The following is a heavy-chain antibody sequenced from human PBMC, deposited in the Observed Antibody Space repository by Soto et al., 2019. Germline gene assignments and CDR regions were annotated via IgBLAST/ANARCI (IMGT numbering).Heavy chain of an antibody. V-gene: IGHV3-23*01. CDR2: ISANGIDT. D-gene: IGHD3-10*01. CDR1: RFTFVNYA. CDR3: AKPYYYGIGPTTDY. J-gene: IGHJ4*02. Sequence: HLLESGGGLVQPGGFLRLSCAASRFTFVNYAMARFRQAQGKWLEWVSAISANGIDTFYPDSVRGRFTVSRDNSRNTLYLQMDRVRAEDKAVYYCAKPYYYGIGPTTDYWGQGTLVTVSS.